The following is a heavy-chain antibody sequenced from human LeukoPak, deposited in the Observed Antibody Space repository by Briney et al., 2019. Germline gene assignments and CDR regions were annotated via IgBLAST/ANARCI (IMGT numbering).Heavy chain of an antibody. CDR1: GYTFTGYY. CDR2: INPNSGGT. Sequence: ASVKVSCKASGYTFTGYYMHWVRQAPGQGLEWMGWINPNSGGTNYAQKFQGRVTMTRDTSISTAYMELSRLRSEDTAVYYCARGVGAIATRLNDMDVWGKGTTVTVSS. D-gene: IGHD1-26*01. J-gene: IGHJ6*03. V-gene: IGHV1-2*02. CDR3: ARGVGAIATRLNDMDV.